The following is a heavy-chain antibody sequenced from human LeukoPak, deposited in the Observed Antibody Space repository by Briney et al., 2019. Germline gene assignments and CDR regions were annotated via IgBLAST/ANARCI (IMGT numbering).Heavy chain of an antibody. CDR1: GGSISSGGYY. V-gene: IGHV4-30-2*01. Sequence: SETLSLTCTVSGGSISSGGYYWSWIRQPPGKGLEWIGYIYHSGSTYCNPSLKSRVTISVDRSKNQFSLKLSSVTAADTAVYYCARAERHCSSTSCYTNWFDPWGQGTLVTVSS. CDR3: ARAERHCSSTSCYTNWFDP. J-gene: IGHJ5*02. CDR2: IYHSGST. D-gene: IGHD2-2*02.